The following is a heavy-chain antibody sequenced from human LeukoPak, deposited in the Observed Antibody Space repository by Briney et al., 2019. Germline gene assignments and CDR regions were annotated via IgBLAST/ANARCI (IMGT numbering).Heavy chain of an antibody. V-gene: IGHV1-18*01. Sequence: GASVKVSCKASGYTFTSYGISWVRQAPGQGLEGMGWISAYNGNTHCAQKVQGRVTMTTDTYTSTAYMERRSLTSDDTAVYYCAGVDYGDSAFDPGGQGTLVTVSS. CDR2: ISAYNGNT. D-gene: IGHD4-17*01. CDR1: GYTFTSYG. CDR3: AGVDYGDSAFDP. J-gene: IGHJ5*02.